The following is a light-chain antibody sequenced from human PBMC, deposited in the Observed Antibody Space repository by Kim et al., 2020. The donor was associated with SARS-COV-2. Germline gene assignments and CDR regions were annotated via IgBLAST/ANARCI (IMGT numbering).Light chain of an antibody. J-gene: IGLJ3*02. V-gene: IGLV1-51*01. CDR3: GTWDSSLSGGV. CDR1: NTNIGNNY. Sequence: GQKATISCSGSNTNIGNNYVSWYQQLPGTAPKLLIYDNNKRPSGIPDRFSGSKSGTSATLGITGLQTGDEADYYCGTWDSSLSGGVFGGGTKLTVL. CDR2: DNN.